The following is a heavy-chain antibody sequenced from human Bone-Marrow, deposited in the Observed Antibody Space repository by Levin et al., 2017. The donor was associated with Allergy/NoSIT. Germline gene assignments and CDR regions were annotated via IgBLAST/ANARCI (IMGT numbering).Heavy chain of an antibody. CDR1: GFTFSSYW. CDR3: TKVRQTGYTYGDFDY. D-gene: IGHD5-18*01. Sequence: GGSLRLSCAASGFTFSSYWMHWVRQAPGKGLVWVSRIDSDGSSTTYADSVNGRFTISRDNAKNTLYLQMNSLRAEDTAVYYCTKVRQTGYTYGDFDYWGQGTLVTVSS. J-gene: IGHJ4*02. V-gene: IGHV3-74*01. CDR2: IDSDGSST.